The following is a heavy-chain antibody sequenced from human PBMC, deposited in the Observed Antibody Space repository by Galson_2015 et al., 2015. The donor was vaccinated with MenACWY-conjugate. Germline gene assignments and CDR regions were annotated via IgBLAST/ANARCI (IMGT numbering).Heavy chain of an antibody. J-gene: IGHJ5*02. CDR2: LCGDGSGK. CDR1: GLTFSDYC. Sequence: SLRLSCAASGLTFSDYCMHWVRQAPGKGLVWVARLCGDGSGKTYAGSVKGRFSISMDNAKTTLYLQMNSLRAEDTAMYYCGRIGTPYNFGSPWGQGTLVTVSS. V-gene: IGHV3-74*01. D-gene: IGHD1-1*01. CDR3: GRIGTPYNFGSP.